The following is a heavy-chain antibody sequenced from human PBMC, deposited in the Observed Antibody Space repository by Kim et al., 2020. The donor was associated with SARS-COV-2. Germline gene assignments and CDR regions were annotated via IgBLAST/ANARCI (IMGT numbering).Heavy chain of an antibody. J-gene: IGHJ4*02. CDR3: ASLSGYVWDKFDY. Sequence: GGSLRLSCVASGFTFSSYWMHWVRQAPGKGLVWVSRVNSDGSSTSYADSVKGRFTISRDNARNTLYLQMNSLRAEDTAVYYCASLSGYVWDKFDYWGQGTLVTVSS. CDR2: VNSDGSST. CDR1: GFTFSSYW. D-gene: IGHD3-16*01. V-gene: IGHV3-74*01.